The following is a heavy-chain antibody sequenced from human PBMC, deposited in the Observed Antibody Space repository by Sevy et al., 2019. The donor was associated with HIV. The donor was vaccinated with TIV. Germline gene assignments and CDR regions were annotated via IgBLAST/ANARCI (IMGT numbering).Heavy chain of an antibody. CDR3: ARCKGGYGYWLNY. Sequence: GGSLRLSCSASGFTVSINYMTWVRQAPGKGLEWVSVIYSDGTTHHGDSVKGRFTISRDNSENTLYLQMNSLRVEDTAVYYCARCKGGYGYWLNYWGQGTLVTVSS. J-gene: IGHJ4*02. CDR1: GFTVSINY. D-gene: IGHD5-18*01. V-gene: IGHV3-66*01. CDR2: IYSDGTT.